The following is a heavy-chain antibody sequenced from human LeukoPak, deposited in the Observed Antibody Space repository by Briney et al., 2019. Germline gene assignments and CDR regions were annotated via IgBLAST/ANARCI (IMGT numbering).Heavy chain of an antibody. CDR1: GGSISSGSYY. CDR3: ARRASTERGHSYGLDY. CDR2: IYTSGST. Sequence: PSQTLSLTCTVSGGSISSGSYYWSWIRQPAGKGLEWIGRIYTSGSTNYNPSLKSRVTISVDTSKNQFSLKLSSVTAADTAVYYCARRASTERGHSYGLDYWGQGTLVTVSS. V-gene: IGHV4-61*02. J-gene: IGHJ4*02. D-gene: IGHD5-18*01.